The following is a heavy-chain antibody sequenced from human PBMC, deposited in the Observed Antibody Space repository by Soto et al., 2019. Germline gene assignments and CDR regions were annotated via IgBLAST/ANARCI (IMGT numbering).Heavy chain of an antibody. J-gene: IGHJ6*02. CDR3: ARQEQQSYGMDV. Sequence: SETLSLTCTVSGGSISSSSYYWGWVRQPPGKGLEWIGSIYYSGSTYYNPALKSRVTISVDTSKNQFSLKLSSVTAADTAVYYCARQEQQSYGMDVWGQGTTVTV. V-gene: IGHV4-39*01. D-gene: IGHD6-13*01. CDR2: IYYSGST. CDR1: GGSISSSSYY.